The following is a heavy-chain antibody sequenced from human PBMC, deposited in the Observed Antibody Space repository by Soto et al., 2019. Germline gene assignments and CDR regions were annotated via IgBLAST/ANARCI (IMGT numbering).Heavy chain of an antibody. CDR2: ISYDGSNK. V-gene: IGHV3-30*03. CDR3: AVYSYGSDDAFDI. Sequence: QVQLVESGGGVVQPGRSLRLSCAASGFTFSSYGMHWVRQAPGKGLEWVGVISYDGSNKYYADSVKGRFTISRDNSKNTLYLQMNSLRAEDTAVYYCAVYSYGSDDAFDIWGQGTMVTVSS. J-gene: IGHJ3*02. CDR1: GFTFSSYG. D-gene: IGHD5-18*01.